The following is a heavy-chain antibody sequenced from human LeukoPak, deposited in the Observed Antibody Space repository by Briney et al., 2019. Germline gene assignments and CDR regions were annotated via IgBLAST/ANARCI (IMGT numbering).Heavy chain of an antibody. J-gene: IGHJ3*02. V-gene: IGHV3-15*01. D-gene: IGHD3-22*01. CDR2: IKSKTDGGTT. Sequence: GGSLRLSCAASGFSFSNAWMSWVRQAPGKGLEWVGRIKSKTDGGTTDYAAPVKGRFTISRDDSKNMVYLQMNSLKTEDTAVYYCTTEVDYYDSGGYYLVSHAFDIWGQGTMVTVSS. CDR3: TTEVDYYDSGGYYLVSHAFDI. CDR1: GFSFSNAW.